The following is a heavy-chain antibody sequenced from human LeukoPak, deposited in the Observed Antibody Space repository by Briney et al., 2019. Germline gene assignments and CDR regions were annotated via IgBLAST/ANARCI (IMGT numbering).Heavy chain of an antibody. V-gene: IGHV4-59*01. CDR2: IYYSGST. Sequence: SETLSLTCTVSGGSISSYYWSWLRQPPGKGLEWIGYIYYSGSTNYNPSLKSRVTISVDTSKNQFSLKLSSVTAADTAVYYCAREQWLTYVDYWGQGTLVTVSS. CDR1: GGSISSYY. J-gene: IGHJ4*02. D-gene: IGHD6-19*01. CDR3: AREQWLTYVDY.